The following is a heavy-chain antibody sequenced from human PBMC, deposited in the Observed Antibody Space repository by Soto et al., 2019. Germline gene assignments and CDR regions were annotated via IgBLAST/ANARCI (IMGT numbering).Heavy chain of an antibody. CDR3: ARQQNNWNFDY. J-gene: IGHJ4*02. Sequence: SETLSLTCTVSGGSISSSSYYWGWIRQPPGKGLEWIGSIYYSGSTYYNPSLKSRVTISVDTSKNQFSLKLSSVTAADTAVYYCARQQNNWNFDYWGQGTLVTVSS. CDR2: IYYSGST. V-gene: IGHV4-39*01. D-gene: IGHD1-20*01. CDR1: GGSISSSSYY.